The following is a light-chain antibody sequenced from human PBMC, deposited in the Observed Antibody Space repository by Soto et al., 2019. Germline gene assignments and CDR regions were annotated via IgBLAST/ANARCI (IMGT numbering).Light chain of an antibody. CDR2: WAS. J-gene: IGKJ1*01. V-gene: IGKV4-1*01. CDR3: QQYYSTPRT. Sequence: DIVLTQSPDSLAVSLGERATINCKSSQSVLYNSNNKNYLAWYQQKAGQPPKLLIYWASTRESGVPGRFSGSGSGTDFTLTITSLQAEDVAVYYCQQYYSTPRTFGQGTKVEIK. CDR1: QSVLYNSNNKNY.